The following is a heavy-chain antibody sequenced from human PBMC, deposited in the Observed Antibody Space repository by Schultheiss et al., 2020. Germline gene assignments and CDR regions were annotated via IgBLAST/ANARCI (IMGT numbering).Heavy chain of an antibody. Sequence: SETLSLTCAVSGGSISSGGYSWSWIRQPPGKGLEWIGYIYHSGSTYYNPSLKSRVTISVDTSKNQFSLKLSSVTAADTAVYYCARGTIVVVPAASRNWFDPWGQGTLVTVSS. CDR3: ARGTIVVVPAASRNWFDP. D-gene: IGHD2-2*01. CDR2: IYHSGST. V-gene: IGHV4-30-2*05. J-gene: IGHJ5*02. CDR1: GGSISSGGYS.